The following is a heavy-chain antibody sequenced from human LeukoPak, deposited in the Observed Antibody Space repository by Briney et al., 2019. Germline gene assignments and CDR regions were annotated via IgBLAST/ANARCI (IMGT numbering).Heavy chain of an antibody. CDR2: ISSSSSYI. Sequence: PGGSLRLSCAASGFTFSSYSMNWVRQAPGKGLEWVSSISSSSSYIYYADSVKGRFTISRDNAKNSLYLQMNSLRAEDTAVYYCARSQRVGATITNWGQGTLVTVSS. CDR3: ARSQRVGATITN. J-gene: IGHJ4*02. D-gene: IGHD5-12*01. CDR1: GFTFSSYS. V-gene: IGHV3-21*01.